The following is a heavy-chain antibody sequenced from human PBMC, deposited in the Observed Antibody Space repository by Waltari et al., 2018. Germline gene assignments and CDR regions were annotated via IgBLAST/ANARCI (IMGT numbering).Heavy chain of an antibody. CDR2: SSSSSSDI. Sequence: EVQLVESGGGLVKPGGSLRLSCAASGFTFSSYSMNWVRQAPGKGLEWVSSSSSSSSDIYDADSVKGRFTISRDNAKNSLYLQMNSLRAEDTAVYYCARDPWGSYRHGEVWGQGTLVTVSS. CDR3: ARDPWGSYRHGEV. V-gene: IGHV3-21*01. CDR1: GFTFSSYS. D-gene: IGHD3-16*02. J-gene: IGHJ4*02.